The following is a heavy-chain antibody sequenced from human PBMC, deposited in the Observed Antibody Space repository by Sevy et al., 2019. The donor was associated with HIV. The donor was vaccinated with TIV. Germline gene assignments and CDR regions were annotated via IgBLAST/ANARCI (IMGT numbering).Heavy chain of an antibody. D-gene: IGHD3-22*01. CDR3: ARVDANYDKGFDP. V-gene: IGHV3-48*03. CDR2: ISSSGTTI. Sequence: GGSQRLSCEASGFTFSSYEMNWVRQAPGKGLEWVSYISSSGTTINYADSVKGRFTISRDNAKNSLYMQMNSLRAEDTAVYYCARVDANYDKGFDPWGQGTLVTVSS. CDR1: GFTFSSYE. J-gene: IGHJ5*02.